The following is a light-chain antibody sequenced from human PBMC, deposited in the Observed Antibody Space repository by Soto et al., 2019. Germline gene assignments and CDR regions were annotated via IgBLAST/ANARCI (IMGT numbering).Light chain of an antibody. CDR3: ASYRTINTYV. V-gene: IGLV2-14*01. CDR1: SDDIGRYNH. Sequence: QSALTQAASVSGCPGQSITVSCTGTSDDIGRYNHVSWYQQHPGKAPKLMISEVTNRPSGVSNRFSGSKSGNTASLTISRLQAEDEADYYCASYRTINTYVFGAGTKVTVL. CDR2: EVT. J-gene: IGLJ1*01.